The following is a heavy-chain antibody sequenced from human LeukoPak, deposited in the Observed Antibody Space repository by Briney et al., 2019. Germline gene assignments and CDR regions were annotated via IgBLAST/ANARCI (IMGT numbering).Heavy chain of an antibody. CDR3: ARGPNPAYGSGSYYI. CDR1: GFTFSIYS. CDR2: ISSSSSYI. Sequence: GRSLRLSCAASGFTFSIYSMNCVCDAPGEGVEWVSSISSSSSYIYYGDSMKGRFTISRDHAKTSLYLQMNSLRAEDTAVYYCARGPNPAYGSGSYYIWGQGTLVTVSS. D-gene: IGHD3-10*01. V-gene: IGHV3-21*01. J-gene: IGHJ4*02.